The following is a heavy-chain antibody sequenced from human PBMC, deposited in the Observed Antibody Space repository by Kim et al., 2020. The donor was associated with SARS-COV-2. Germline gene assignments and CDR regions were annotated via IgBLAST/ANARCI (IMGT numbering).Heavy chain of an antibody. CDR3: ARVRNGSGTHNWFDP. D-gene: IGHD3-10*01. Sequence: SETLSLTCTVSGGSISSSSYYWGWIRQPPGKGLEWIGRIYYSGSTDYNPSLKRRVTISVDTSKNQFSLKLSSVTAAETPVYYCARVRNGSGTHNWFDPWGQGTLVTVSS. J-gene: IGHJ5*02. V-gene: IGHV4-39*07. CDR2: IYYSGST. CDR1: GGSISSSSYY.